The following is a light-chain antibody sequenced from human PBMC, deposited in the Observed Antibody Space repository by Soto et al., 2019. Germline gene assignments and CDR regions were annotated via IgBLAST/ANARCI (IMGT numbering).Light chain of an antibody. V-gene: IGKV1-39*01. CDR1: QSIGTF. J-gene: IGKJ1*01. CDR2: TSF. CDR3: QQAFSAEWT. Sequence: IQMTQSPSSLSVSLGDRVSITCRASQSIGTFLNWYQQKPGEAPNLLIHTSFTLYSGVPSRFSGTGYGTDFTLTISSLQPEDFATYFCQQAFSAEWTFGQGTKVDIK.